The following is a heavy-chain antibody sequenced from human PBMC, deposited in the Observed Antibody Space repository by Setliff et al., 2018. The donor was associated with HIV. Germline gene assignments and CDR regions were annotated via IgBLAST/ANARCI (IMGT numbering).Heavy chain of an antibody. Sequence: GGSLRLSCAASGFTFSDYYMSWLRQAPGKGLEWVSSISSSSYIYYTDSVKGRFTISRDNAKNSLYLQMNSLRAEDTAVYYCARRDCRGGSCYMGYWGQGTLVTVSS. D-gene: IGHD2-15*01. CDR2: ISSSSYI. V-gene: IGHV3-11*06. CDR3: ARRDCRGGSCYMGY. J-gene: IGHJ4*02. CDR1: GFTFSDYY.